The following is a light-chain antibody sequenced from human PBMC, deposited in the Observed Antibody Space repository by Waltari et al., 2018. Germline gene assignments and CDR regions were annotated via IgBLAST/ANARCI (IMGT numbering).Light chain of an antibody. Sequence: DVQAAKSRPSLCASVGDRVTISCQARQNIEIFLNRYQQTPGKTPKLLIYDASNLESGVPTRFSASGSGRHFTLPITILQPDAIATYYCQQYDNLPPAFGGGTNVEIK. J-gene: IGKJ4*01. V-gene: IGKV1-33*01. CDR1: QNIEIF. CDR3: QQYDNLPPA. CDR2: DAS.